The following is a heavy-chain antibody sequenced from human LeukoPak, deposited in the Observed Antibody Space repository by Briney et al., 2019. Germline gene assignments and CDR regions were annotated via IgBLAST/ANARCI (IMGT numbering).Heavy chain of an antibody. V-gene: IGHV3-23*01. CDR1: GFTFSSYA. CDR3: AKDRVVIASTLLGTGTLDY. Sequence: GGSLRLSCTGSGFTFSSYAMSWVRQAPGKGLEWVSGISGSGGSTYYADSVKGRFTISRDNSKNTLYLQMNSLRAEDTAVYYCAKDRVVIASTLLGTGTLDYWGQGTLVTVSS. D-gene: IGHD3-10*01. J-gene: IGHJ4*02. CDR2: ISGSGGST.